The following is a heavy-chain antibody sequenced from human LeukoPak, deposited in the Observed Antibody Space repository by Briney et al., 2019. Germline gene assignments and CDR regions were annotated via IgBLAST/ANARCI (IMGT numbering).Heavy chain of an antibody. CDR3: ASNGGPYYDSSGYYSL. J-gene: IGHJ4*02. CDR1: GGTFSSYA. D-gene: IGHD3-22*01. V-gene: IGHV1-69*13. CDR2: IIPIFGTA. Sequence: SVKVSCKASGGTFSSYAISWVRQAPGQGLEWMGGIIPIFGTANYAQKFQGRVTITADESTSTAYMELSSLRSEDTAVYYCASNGGPYYDSSGYYSLWGQGTLVTVSS.